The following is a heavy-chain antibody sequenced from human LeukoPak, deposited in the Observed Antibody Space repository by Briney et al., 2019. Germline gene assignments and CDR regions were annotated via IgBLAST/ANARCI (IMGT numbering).Heavy chain of an antibody. CDR2: IWYDRSNK. Sequence: GRSLRLSCAASGFTFSSYGMHWVRQAPGKGLEWVAVIWYDRSNKYYADSVKGRFTISRDNSKNTLYLQMNSLRAEDTAVYYCARDQDVDYYYYGMDVWGQGTTVTVSS. CDR1: GFTFSSYG. CDR3: ARDQDVDYYYYGMDV. V-gene: IGHV3-33*01. J-gene: IGHJ6*02.